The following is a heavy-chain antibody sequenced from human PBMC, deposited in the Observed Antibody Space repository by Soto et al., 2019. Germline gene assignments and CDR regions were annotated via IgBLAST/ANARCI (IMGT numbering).Heavy chain of an antibody. D-gene: IGHD1-1*01. CDR2: IHPSGST. V-gene: IGHV4-34*01. Sequence: SETLSLTCAVSGGSLSDYYWPWIRQSPGKGLEWIGEIHPSGSTYYNPSLRSRVTISVDTSKNQFSLKLTSLTAADTAIYYCARGRDEYKLGNVWGQGATVTVSS. CDR3: ARGRDEYKLGNV. CDR1: GGSLSDYY. J-gene: IGHJ6*02.